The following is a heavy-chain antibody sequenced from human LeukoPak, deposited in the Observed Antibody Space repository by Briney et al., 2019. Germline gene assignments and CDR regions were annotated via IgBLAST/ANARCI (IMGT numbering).Heavy chain of an antibody. V-gene: IGHV3-21*06. D-gene: IGHD3-10*01. CDR2: ISDTSDI. Sequence: PAGSLSLSCATSGFTFRIYGMNWVRQAPGKGLEWVASISDTSDISYVDPVKGRLTVSRDNAKNSVFLQMNSLRVEDTGVYYCARDRGARGRGLAWGQGTLVSVSS. CDR3: ARDRGARGRGLA. CDR1: GFTFRIYG. J-gene: IGHJ4*02.